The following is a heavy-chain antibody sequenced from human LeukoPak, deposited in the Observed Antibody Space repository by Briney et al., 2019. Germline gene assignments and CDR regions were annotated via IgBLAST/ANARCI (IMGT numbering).Heavy chain of an antibody. CDR3: ARFGRLLWFGEPLYYSYYRDV. V-gene: IGHV1-8*02. Sequence: ASVKLSCNASGATFSSYAISWVRQAPGQGLEWKGWMNPNSSNTCYAQKFQGRVTMTRNTSISTAYMELSSLRSEDTALYYCARFGRLLWFGEPLYYSYYRDVWGKGTTVTISS. D-gene: IGHD3-10*01. CDR1: GATFSSYA. CDR2: MNPNSSNT. J-gene: IGHJ6*03.